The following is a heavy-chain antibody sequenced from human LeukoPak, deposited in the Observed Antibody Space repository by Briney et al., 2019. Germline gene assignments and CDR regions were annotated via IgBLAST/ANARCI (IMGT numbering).Heavy chain of an antibody. Sequence: PGGSLRLSCAASGFTFSSYAMHWVRQAPGKGLEWVAVISYDGSNKYYADSVKGRFTISRDNSKNTLYLQMNSLRAEDTAVYYCARDLRGYCSSTSCSPTFGYWGQGTLVTVSS. V-gene: IGHV3-30-3*01. CDR2: ISYDGSNK. D-gene: IGHD2-2*01. CDR1: GFTFSSYA. J-gene: IGHJ4*02. CDR3: ARDLRGYCSSTSCSPTFGY.